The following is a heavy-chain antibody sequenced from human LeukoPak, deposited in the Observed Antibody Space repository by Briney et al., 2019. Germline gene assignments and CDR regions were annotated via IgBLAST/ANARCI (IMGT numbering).Heavy chain of an antibody. J-gene: IGHJ4*02. CDR3: ARGGYDPLEEFDY. Sequence: SVKVSCKASGGTFSSYAISWVRQAPGQGLEWMGGIIPIFGTANYAQKFQGRVTITADESTSTAYMELSSLRSEDTAVYYCARGGYDPLEEFDYWGQGTLVTVSS. V-gene: IGHV1-69*13. D-gene: IGHD5-12*01. CDR1: GGTFSSYA. CDR2: IIPIFGTA.